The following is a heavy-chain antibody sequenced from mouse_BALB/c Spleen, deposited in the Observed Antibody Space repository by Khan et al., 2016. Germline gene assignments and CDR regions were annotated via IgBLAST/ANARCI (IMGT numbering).Heavy chain of an antibody. J-gene: IGHJ2*01. V-gene: IGHV3-2*02. Sequence: EVQLQESGPGLVQPSQSLSLTCTVTGYSITSDYAWNWIRQFPGKKLEWMGYISYSGSTSYNPSLKSRISITRDTFKNQFFLQLNSVTTEDTATYYCARYDDYDYFDYWGQGTTLTVSS. CDR3: ARYDDYDYFDY. CDR1: GYSITSDYA. CDR2: ISYSGST. D-gene: IGHD2-4*01.